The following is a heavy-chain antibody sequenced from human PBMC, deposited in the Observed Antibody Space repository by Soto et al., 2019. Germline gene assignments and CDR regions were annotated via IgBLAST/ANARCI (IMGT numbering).Heavy chain of an antibody. CDR2: ISYDGSNK. D-gene: IGHD6-13*01. CDR3: ARDVLPDNSIAAAVRYYYYYYCMDV. Sequence: PGGSLRLSCAASGFTFSSYAMHWVRQAPGKGLEWVAVISYDGSNKYYADSVKGRFTISRDNSKNTLYLQMNSLRAEDTAVYYCARDVLPDNSIAAAVRYYYYYYCMDVWGKGPTVTVSS. V-gene: IGHV3-30-3*01. CDR1: GFTFSSYA. J-gene: IGHJ6*04.